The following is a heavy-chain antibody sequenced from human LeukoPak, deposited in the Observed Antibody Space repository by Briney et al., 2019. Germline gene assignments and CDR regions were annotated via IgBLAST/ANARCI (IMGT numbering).Heavy chain of an antibody. CDR3: ARMRGDYGYGLDY. J-gene: IGHJ4*02. V-gene: IGHV4-39*07. CDR1: GDSISSRSYY. Sequence: TSETLSLTCTVSGDSISSRSYYWGWIRQPPGKGLEWIGSIYYSGSTYYNPSLKSRVTISVDTSKNQFSLKLSSVTAADTAVYYCARMRGDYGYGLDYWGQGTLVTVSS. CDR2: IYYSGST. D-gene: IGHD4-17*01.